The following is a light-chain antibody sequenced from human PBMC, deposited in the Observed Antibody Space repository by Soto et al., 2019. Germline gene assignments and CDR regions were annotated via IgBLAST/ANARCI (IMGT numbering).Light chain of an antibody. J-gene: IGKJ1*01. Sequence: EIVLTQSPATLSLSPGERATLSCRASQSVSSYLAWYQQKPGQAPRLLIYGASSRATGTPDRFSGSGSGTDFTLTIRRLEPDDFAVYYCQKYGTFWTFGQGTKVDI. V-gene: IGKV3-20*01. CDR1: QSVSSY. CDR2: GAS. CDR3: QKYGTFWT.